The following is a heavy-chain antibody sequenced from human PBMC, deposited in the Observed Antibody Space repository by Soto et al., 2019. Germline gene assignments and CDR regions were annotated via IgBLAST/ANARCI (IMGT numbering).Heavy chain of an antibody. CDR3: ARDPLRGYYDSSGSF. Sequence: SETLSLTCTVSGGSISSGDYYWSWIRQPPGKGLEWIGYIYYSGSTYYNPSLKSRVTISVDTSKNQFSLKLSSVTAADTAVYYCARDPLRGYYDSSGSFWGQGTLVTVSS. J-gene: IGHJ4*02. D-gene: IGHD3-22*01. V-gene: IGHV4-30-4*01. CDR2: IYYSGST. CDR1: GGSISSGDYY.